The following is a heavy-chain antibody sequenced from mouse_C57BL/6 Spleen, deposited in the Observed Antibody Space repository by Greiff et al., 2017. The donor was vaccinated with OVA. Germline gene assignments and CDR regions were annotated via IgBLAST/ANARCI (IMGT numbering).Heavy chain of an antibody. Sequence: QVQLKESGPELVKPGASVKISCKASGYAFSSSWMNWVKQRPGKGLEWIGRIYPGDGDTNYNGKFKGKATMTADKSSSTTYMQISSLTSDDSAVYFGAREGIYYGNYGWFAYWGQGTLVTVSA. CDR1: GYAFSSSW. CDR3: AREGIYYGNYGWFAY. CDR2: IYPGDGDT. D-gene: IGHD2-1*01. J-gene: IGHJ3*01. V-gene: IGHV1-82*01.